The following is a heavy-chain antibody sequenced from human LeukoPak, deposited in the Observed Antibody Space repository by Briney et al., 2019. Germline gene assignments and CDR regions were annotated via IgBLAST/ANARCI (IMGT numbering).Heavy chain of an antibody. Sequence: PSETLSLTCAVYGEFFSDYYWTWIRQPPGKGLEWIGEINHSGYTNYNPSLKSRVTISVDTSKNQFSLKLSSVTAADTAVYYCARDHVGYDILTGYSRREDYYYYMDVWGKGTTVTVSS. CDR3: ARDHVGYDILTGYSRREDYYYYMDV. CDR2: INHSGYT. V-gene: IGHV4-34*01. J-gene: IGHJ6*03. D-gene: IGHD3-9*01. CDR1: GEFFSDYY.